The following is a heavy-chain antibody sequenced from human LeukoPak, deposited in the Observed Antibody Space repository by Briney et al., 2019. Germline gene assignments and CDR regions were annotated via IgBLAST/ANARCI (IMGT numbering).Heavy chain of an antibody. J-gene: IGHJ6*03. CDR1: GFTFSSYW. CDR2: IKKDGSEK. V-gene: IGHV3-7*01. D-gene: IGHD3-3*01. Sequence: PGGSLRLSCATSGFTFSSYWMSWVRQAPGKGLEWVANIKKDGSEKYYVDSVKGRFTISRDNAKNSLYLQMNSLRAEDAAVYYCARILRFLEWFYYYYYMDVWGKGTTVTVSS. CDR3: ARILRFLEWFYYYYYMDV.